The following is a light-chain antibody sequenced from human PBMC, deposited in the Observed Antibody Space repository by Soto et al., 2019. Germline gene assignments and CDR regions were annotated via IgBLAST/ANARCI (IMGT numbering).Light chain of an antibody. CDR1: QDISNY. J-gene: IGKJ5*01. V-gene: IGKV1-33*01. CDR3: QQSDSLPIS. Sequence: DLQMTQSPSSLSASVGDRVTITCRASQDISNYLNWYQQRPGKAPKLLIYDASNLERGVPSGFRGTRSGTHFTFAITSLQPEDVATYYCQQSDSLPISFGQGTRLAI. CDR2: DAS.